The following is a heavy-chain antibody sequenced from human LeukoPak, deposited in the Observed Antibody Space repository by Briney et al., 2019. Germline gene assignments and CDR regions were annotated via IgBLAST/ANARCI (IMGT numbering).Heavy chain of an antibody. Sequence: ASVKVSCKASGYTFTGYYMHWVRQAPGQGLEWMGWINPNSGGTNYAQKFQGRVTMTRDTSISRAYMELSRLRSDDTAVYYCARDKGGGWYDYYYYMDVWGKGTTVTISS. V-gene: IGHV1-2*02. D-gene: IGHD6-19*01. J-gene: IGHJ6*03. CDR3: ARDKGGGWYDYYYYMDV. CDR1: GYTFTGYY. CDR2: INPNSGGT.